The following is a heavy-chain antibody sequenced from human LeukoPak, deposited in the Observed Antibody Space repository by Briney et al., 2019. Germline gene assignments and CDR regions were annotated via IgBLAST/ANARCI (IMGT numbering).Heavy chain of an antibody. CDR1: GFKFNSYW. CDR3: ARARYGSGGYFFDF. Sequence: GSLTLSCAASGFKFNSYWMSWVRQAPGKGLECVANIKQDGSEIYFLASEKGRFTISRDNDKHSLYLQMNSLIGEDTAVYYCARARYGSGGYFFDFWGQGTLLTVSS. V-gene: IGHV3-7*04. D-gene: IGHD3-10*01. CDR2: IKQDGSEI. J-gene: IGHJ4*02.